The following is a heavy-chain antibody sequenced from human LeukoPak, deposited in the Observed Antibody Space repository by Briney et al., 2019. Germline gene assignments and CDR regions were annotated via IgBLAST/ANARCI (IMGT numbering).Heavy chain of an antibody. CDR2: INPNSGGT. V-gene: IGHV1-2*02. D-gene: IGHD2-2*01. CDR1: GYTFTGYY. J-gene: IGHJ5*02. CDR3: ARGGPRVIVVVPAAKNWFDP. Sequence: ASVKVSCKTSGYTFTGYYMHWVRQAPGQGLEWMGWINPNSGGTNYAQKFQGRVTMTRDTSISTAYMELSRLRSDDTAVYYCARGGPRVIVVVPAAKNWFDPWGQGTLVAVSS.